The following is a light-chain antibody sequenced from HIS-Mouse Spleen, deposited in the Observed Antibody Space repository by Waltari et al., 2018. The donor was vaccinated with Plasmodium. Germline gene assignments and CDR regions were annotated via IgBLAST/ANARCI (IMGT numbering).Light chain of an antibody. CDR1: RSNIGAGYA. J-gene: IGLJ2*01. Sequence: LTQPPSVSGAPGQRVTISCTGRRSNIGAGYAVHWYRQLPGTAPKLLIYGNSNRPSGVPDRFSGSKSGTSASLAITGLQAEDEADYYCQSYDSSLSGSVFGGGTKLTVL. V-gene: IGLV1-40*01. CDR3: QSYDSSLSGSV. CDR2: GNS.